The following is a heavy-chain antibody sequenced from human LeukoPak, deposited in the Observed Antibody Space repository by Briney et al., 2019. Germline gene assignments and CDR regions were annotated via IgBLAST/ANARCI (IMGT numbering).Heavy chain of an antibody. CDR3: ARDVLGGSAYYFDY. J-gene: IGHJ4*02. CDR1: GGTFSSYA. Sequence: SVNASCTASGGTFSSYAISWVRQAPGQGLEWMGGITPIFGTANYAQKFQGRVTITADKSTSTAYMELSSLRSEDTAVYYCARDVLGGSAYYFDYWGQGTLVTVSS. D-gene: IGHD2-15*01. CDR2: ITPIFGTA. V-gene: IGHV1-69*06.